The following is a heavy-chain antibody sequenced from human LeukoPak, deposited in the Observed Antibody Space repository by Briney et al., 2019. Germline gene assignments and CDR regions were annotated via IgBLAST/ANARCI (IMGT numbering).Heavy chain of an antibody. V-gene: IGHV3-23*01. CDR1: GFTFKTHA. J-gene: IGHJ6*02. Sequence: GGSLRLSCAASGFTFKTHAMSWVRQAPGKGLEWVSRIDDSGVIRSYADSVKGRFTISRDNSKMMLTLQMNSLRAEDTAVYYSAKRLKRNYYYHYAMDVWGQGTTVTVSS. CDR3: AKRLKRNYYYHYAMDV. CDR2: IDDSGVIR. D-gene: IGHD3-22*01.